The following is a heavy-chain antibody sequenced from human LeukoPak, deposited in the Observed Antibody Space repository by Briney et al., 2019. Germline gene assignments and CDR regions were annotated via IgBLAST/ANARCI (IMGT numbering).Heavy chain of an antibody. CDR2: IIPILGIA. Sequence: GASVKVSCKASGGTFSSYAISWVRQAPGQGLEWMGRIIPILGIANYAQKFQGRVTITADKSTSTAYMELSSLRSEDTAVYYCASFPEMRAGPLNYWGQGTLVTVSS. CDR3: ASFPEMRAGPLNY. J-gene: IGHJ4*02. D-gene: IGHD5-24*01. CDR1: GGTFSSYA. V-gene: IGHV1-69*04.